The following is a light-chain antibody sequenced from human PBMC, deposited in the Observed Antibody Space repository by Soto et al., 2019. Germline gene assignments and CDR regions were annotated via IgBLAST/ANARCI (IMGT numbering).Light chain of an antibody. V-gene: IGKV1-5*03. CDR3: QHYNSYSEA. J-gene: IGKJ1*01. CDR1: QTISSW. CDR2: KAS. Sequence: DIQMTQSPSTLSGSVGDRVTITCRASQTISSWLAWYQQKPGKAPKLLIYKASTLKSGVPSSFSGSRSGTEFTLTISSLQPDDFATYYCQHYNSYSEAFGKGTKVDIK.